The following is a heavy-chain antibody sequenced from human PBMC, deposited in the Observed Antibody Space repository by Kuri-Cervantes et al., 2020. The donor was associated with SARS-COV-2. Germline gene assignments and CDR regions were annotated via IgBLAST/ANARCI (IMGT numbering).Heavy chain of an antibody. J-gene: IGHJ4*02. D-gene: IGHD6-19*01. CDR1: GFTFSSYA. CDR3: ARDPEYSSGWYERGYYFDY. V-gene: IGHV3-30-3*01. Sequence: GGSLRLSCAASGFTFSSYAMSWVRQAPGKGLEWVAVISYDGSNKYYADSVKGRFTISRDNSKNTLYLQMNSLRAEDTAVYYCARDPEYSSGWYERGYYFDYWGRGTLVTVSS. CDR2: ISYDGSNK.